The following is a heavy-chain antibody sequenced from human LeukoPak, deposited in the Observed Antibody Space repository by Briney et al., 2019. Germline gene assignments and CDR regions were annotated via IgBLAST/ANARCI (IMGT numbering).Heavy chain of an antibody. CDR3: AKQLGYCSDGSCYFPY. CDR1: GFILENHA. D-gene: IGHD2-15*01. J-gene: IGHJ4*02. V-gene: IGHV3-23*01. Sequence: GGSLRLSCVASGFILENHAMSWIRQAPGKGLEWVSGTSSNGEVKYYTDSVKGRFTVSRDNSKDTLCLQMNSLRAEDTAVYYCAKQLGYCSDGSCYFPYWGQGTLVTVSS. CDR2: TSSNGEVK.